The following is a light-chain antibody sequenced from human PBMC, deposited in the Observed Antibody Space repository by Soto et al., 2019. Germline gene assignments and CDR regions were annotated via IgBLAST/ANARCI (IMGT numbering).Light chain of an antibody. Sequence: DIVLTQSPGTLSLSPGQRATLSCRASQSLSSAFLAWYQQKPGQAPRLLIYSASSRATGVPDRFSGSGSGTDFTLTISRLEPEDFAVYYCQQRSNWPPITFGQGTRLEIK. J-gene: IGKJ5*01. CDR3: QQRSNWPPIT. V-gene: IGKV3D-20*02. CDR1: QSLSSAF. CDR2: SAS.